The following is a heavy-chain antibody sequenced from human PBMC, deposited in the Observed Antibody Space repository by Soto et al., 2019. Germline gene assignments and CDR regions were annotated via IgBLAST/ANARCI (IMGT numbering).Heavy chain of an antibody. Sequence: GGSLRLSCAASGFTFSNAWMSWVRQAPGKGLEWVGRIKSKTDGGTTDYAAPVKGRFTISRDDSKNTLYLQMNSLKTEDTAVYYCTTDPHDYIWGSIDYWGQGTLVTVSS. CDR2: IKSKTDGGTT. J-gene: IGHJ4*02. D-gene: IGHD3-16*01. CDR1: GFTFSNAW. CDR3: TTDPHDYIWGSIDY. V-gene: IGHV3-15*01.